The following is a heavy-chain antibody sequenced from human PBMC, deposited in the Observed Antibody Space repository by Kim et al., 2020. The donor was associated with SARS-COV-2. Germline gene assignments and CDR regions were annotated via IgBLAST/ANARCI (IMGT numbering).Heavy chain of an antibody. CDR3: AREDGTFDY. CDR2: TKR. Sequence: TKRNYADSVKGRFTRNRDNAQNSLYLQMNSLTVEDTAIYYCAREDGTFDYWGQGILVTVSS. J-gene: IGHJ4*02. V-gene: IGHV3-7*01.